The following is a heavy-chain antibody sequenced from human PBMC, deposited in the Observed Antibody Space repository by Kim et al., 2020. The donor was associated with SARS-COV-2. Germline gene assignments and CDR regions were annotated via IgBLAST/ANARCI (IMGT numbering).Heavy chain of an antibody. V-gene: IGHV3-30*01. CDR3: SRGTPRVGVSYRRGFDY. Sequence: VKGRFTSSRDHAKNTLYLQMNSLRAEDTAVYYWSRGTPRVGVSYRRGFDYWGQGTLVTVSS. D-gene: IGHD3-16*02. J-gene: IGHJ4*02.